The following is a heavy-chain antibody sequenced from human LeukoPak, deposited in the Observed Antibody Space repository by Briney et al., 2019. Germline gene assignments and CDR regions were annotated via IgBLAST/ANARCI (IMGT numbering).Heavy chain of an antibody. D-gene: IGHD6-13*01. Sequence: SETLSLTCTVSGGSISSYSWTWIRQPPGKGLEWIGYIYYSGTTNYNPSLKSRITISVDTSKNQFSLKLTSVTAADTAVYYCARRSGSWGPNWFDPWGQGTLVTVSS. CDR3: ARRSGSWGPNWFDP. CDR2: IYYSGTT. CDR1: GGSISSYS. J-gene: IGHJ5*02. V-gene: IGHV4-59*08.